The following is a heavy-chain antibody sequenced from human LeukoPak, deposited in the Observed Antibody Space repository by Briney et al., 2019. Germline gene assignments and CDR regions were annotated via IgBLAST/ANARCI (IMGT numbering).Heavy chain of an antibody. J-gene: IGHJ5*02. CDR2: ISAYNGNT. CDR1: GYTFTSYG. CDR3: ARDRSQYCSGGSCYSGSVGWFDP. D-gene: IGHD2-15*01. Sequence: GASVKVSCKASGYTFTSYGISWVRRAPGQGLEWMGWISAYNGNTNYAQKLQGRVTMTTDTPTSTAYMELRSLRSDDTAVYYCARDRSQYCSGGSCYSGSVGWFDPWGQGTLVTVSS. V-gene: IGHV1-18*04.